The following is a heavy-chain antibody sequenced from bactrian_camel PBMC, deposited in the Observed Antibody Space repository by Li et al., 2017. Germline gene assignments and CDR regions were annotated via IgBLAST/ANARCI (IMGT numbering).Heavy chain of an antibody. CDR1: GHTGRMYC. Sequence: HVQLVESGGGLVQAGGSLRLSCGSSSGHTGRMYCMAWFRQAPGKESEGVAVLDSVGSINYADSVKGRFTISKDNARNTLYLQMNSLKPEDTAMYYCAASLGKTYCHAAFFLSRQRPNFGLMGQGTQVTVS. D-gene: IGHD5*01. CDR2: LDSVGSI. V-gene: IGHV3S57*01. J-gene: IGHJ4*01.